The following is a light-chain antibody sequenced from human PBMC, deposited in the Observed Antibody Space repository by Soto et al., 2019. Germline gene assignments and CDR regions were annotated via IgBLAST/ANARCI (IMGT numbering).Light chain of an antibody. Sequence: TQSPSTLSASVGDRVTITCRASQSISSWLAWYQQKPGQAPRLLIYGASNRATGIPDKFNGSGSGTDFTLTISRLEPEDFAMYYCQQYGSSPRTFGQGTKVDIK. CDR2: GAS. CDR3: QQYGSSPRT. J-gene: IGKJ1*01. CDR1: QSISSW. V-gene: IGKV3-20*01.